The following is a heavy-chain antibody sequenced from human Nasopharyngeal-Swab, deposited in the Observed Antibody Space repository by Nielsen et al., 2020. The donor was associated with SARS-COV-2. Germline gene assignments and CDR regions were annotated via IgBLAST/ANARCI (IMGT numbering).Heavy chain of an antibody. CDR3: ARGELLSNAFDI. V-gene: IGHV3-30-3*01. CDR1: GFTFSSYA. Sequence: GESLKISCAASGFTFSSYAMHWVRQAPGKGLEWVAVISYDGSNKYYADSVKGRFTISRDNSKNTLYLQMNSLRAEDTAVYYCARGELLSNAFDIWGQGTMVTVSS. CDR2: ISYDGSNK. D-gene: IGHD2-2*01. J-gene: IGHJ3*02.